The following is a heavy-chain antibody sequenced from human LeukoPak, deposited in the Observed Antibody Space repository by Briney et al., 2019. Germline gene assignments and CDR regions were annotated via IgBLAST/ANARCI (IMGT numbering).Heavy chain of an antibody. J-gene: IGHJ4*02. CDR3: AKVNVAALGY. Sequence: GRSLRLSCAASGFTFSSYCMRWVRHAPAKGLEWVAFIRYDGSNKYYADSVKGRFTISRHNSKNTLYLQMNSLRAEDTAVYYCAKVNVAALGYWGQGTLVTVSS. D-gene: IGHD6-6*01. CDR2: IRYDGSNK. V-gene: IGHV3-30*02. CDR1: GFTFSSYC.